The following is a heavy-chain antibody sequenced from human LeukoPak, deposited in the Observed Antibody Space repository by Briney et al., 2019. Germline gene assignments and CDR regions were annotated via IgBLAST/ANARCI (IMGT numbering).Heavy chain of an antibody. J-gene: IGHJ4*02. Sequence: GGSLRLSCAASGFTFNTYAMSWVRPAPGNGLEWVSAMSGSGGRTYYADSVKGRFTISRDNSKNTLYLQMNSLRAEDTAVYYCAKWGCSGGSCYPFDYWGQGTLVTVSS. V-gene: IGHV3-23*01. CDR1: GFTFNTYA. CDR3: AKWGCSGGSCYPFDY. CDR2: MSGSGGRT. D-gene: IGHD2-15*01.